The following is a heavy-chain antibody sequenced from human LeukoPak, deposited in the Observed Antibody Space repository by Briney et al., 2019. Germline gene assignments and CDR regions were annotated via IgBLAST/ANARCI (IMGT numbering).Heavy chain of an antibody. V-gene: IGHV1-46*01. CDR1: GYTFTNYY. Sequence: ASVKVSCKASGYTFTNYYMHWVRQVPGQGLEWMGVIDPSAGSTTYAQKFQGRVTMTRDTATSTVYMELSSLRSDDTAVYYCARAHYASSNIKVPFDVWGKGTTVTVSS. CDR3: ARAHYASSNIKVPFDV. J-gene: IGHJ6*04. CDR2: IDPSAGST. D-gene: IGHD3-22*01.